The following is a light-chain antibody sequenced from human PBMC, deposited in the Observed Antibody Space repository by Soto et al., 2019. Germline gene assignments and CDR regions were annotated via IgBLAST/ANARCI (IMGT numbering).Light chain of an antibody. J-gene: IGKJ2*01. V-gene: IGKV3-15*01. Sequence: EIVMTQSPATLSVSPGERATLSCRASQTVSTYLAWYQQKPGQAPRLLIYGASTRATGIPARFSASGSRTEFTLTISSLQSEDFAVYYCQQYNNWPRTFGQGTKLEIK. CDR2: GAS. CDR1: QTVSTY. CDR3: QQYNNWPRT.